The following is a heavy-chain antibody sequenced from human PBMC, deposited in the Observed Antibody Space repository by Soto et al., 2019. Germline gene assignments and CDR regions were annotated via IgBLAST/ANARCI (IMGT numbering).Heavy chain of an antibody. Sequence: GGSLRLSCAASGFTFSTYSMNWVRQAPGKGLEWVSYISSSSNTIYYADSVKGRFTISRDNAKKLLYLQMNSLRAEDTAVYYCARSGSSSTMDVWGKGTTVTVSS. CDR2: ISSSSNTI. D-gene: IGHD6-6*01. J-gene: IGHJ6*03. CDR1: GFTFSTYS. V-gene: IGHV3-48*01. CDR3: ARSGSSSTMDV.